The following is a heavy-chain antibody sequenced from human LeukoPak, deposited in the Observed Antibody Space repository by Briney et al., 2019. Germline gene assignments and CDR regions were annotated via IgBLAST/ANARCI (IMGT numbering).Heavy chain of an antibody. CDR1: GFTFSSYA. CDR2: ISGSGGGT. J-gene: IGHJ4*02. D-gene: IGHD2-21*01. Sequence: GGSLRLSCAASGFTFSSYAMSWVRQAPGKGLEWVAIISGSGGGTYYADSVKGRFTVSRDFLTSTLDLQMTSLRAEDTAVYYCAKEAPHTAVLIALPEWNYIDSWGRGILVSVSS. V-gene: IGHV3-23*01. CDR3: AKEAPHTAVLIALPEWNYIDS.